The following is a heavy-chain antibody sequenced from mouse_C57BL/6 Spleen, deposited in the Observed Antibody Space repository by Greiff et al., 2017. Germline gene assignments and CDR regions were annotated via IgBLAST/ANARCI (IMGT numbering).Heavy chain of an antibody. J-gene: IGHJ4*01. CDR1: GYTFTDYY. CDR3: ARGRGEGMASAMDY. D-gene: IGHD1-2*01. Sequence: QVQLQQSGAELVRPGASVKLSCKASGYTFTDYYINWVKQRPGQGLEWIARIYPGSGNTYYNEKFKGKATLTAEKSSSTAYMQLSSLTSEDSAVYFCARGRGEGMASAMDYWGQGTSVTVSS. CDR2: IYPGSGNT. V-gene: IGHV1-76*01.